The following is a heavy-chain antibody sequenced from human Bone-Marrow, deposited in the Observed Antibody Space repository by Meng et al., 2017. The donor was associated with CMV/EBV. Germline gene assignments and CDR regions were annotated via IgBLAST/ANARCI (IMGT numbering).Heavy chain of an antibody. CDR2: IYYSGST. CDR3: ARARGMTTVTTLDY. CDR1: GGSISSGGYY. D-gene: IGHD4-11*01. V-gene: IGHV4-31*02. Sequence: SGGSISSGGYYWSWIRQHPGKGLEWIGHIYYSGSTYYNPSLKSRVTISVDTSKNQFSLKLSSVTAADTAVYYCARARGMTTVTTLDYWGQGTLVTVSS. J-gene: IGHJ4*02.